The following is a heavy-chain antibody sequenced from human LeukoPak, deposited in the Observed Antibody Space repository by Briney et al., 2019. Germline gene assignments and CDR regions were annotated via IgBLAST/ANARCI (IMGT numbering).Heavy chain of an antibody. CDR3: ARPIAAAGPFDY. Sequence: GGSLRLSCAASGFTFSSYSMNWVRQAPGKGLEWVSSISSSSSYIYYAESVKGRFTISRDNAKNSLYLQMNSLRAEDTAVYYCARPIAAAGPFDYWGQGTLVTVSS. D-gene: IGHD6-13*01. V-gene: IGHV3-21*01. CDR2: ISSSSSYI. CDR1: GFTFSSYS. J-gene: IGHJ4*02.